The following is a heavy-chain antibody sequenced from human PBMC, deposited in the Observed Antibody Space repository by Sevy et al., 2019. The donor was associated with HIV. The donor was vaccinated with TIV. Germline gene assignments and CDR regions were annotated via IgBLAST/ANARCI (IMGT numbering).Heavy chain of an antibody. CDR3: ARDNAILTPRAFDI. Sequence: SENLSLTCSVSAGSISSYYWSWIRQPPGKGLEWIGYIYYSGTTDYNPSLKTRVTISQDKSKKVFSLRLRSVTAADTAVYYCARDNAILTPRAFDIWGQGTMVIVSS. CDR1: AGSISSYY. CDR2: IYYSGTT. J-gene: IGHJ3*02. V-gene: IGHV4-59*13. D-gene: IGHD3-9*01.